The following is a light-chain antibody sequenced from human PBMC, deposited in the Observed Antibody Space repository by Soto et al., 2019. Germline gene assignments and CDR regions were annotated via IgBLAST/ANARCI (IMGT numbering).Light chain of an antibody. J-gene: IGKJ5*01. CDR2: DAS. CDR1: QSVSSR. V-gene: IGKV3-11*01. CDR3: QQRSNWPPT. Sequence: EIVMTQSPATLSVSPGETASLSCRASQSVSSRLAWYQHKPGQAPRLLIYDASNRATGIPARFSGSGSGTDFTLTISSLEPEDFAVYYCQQRSNWPPTFGQGTRLEIK.